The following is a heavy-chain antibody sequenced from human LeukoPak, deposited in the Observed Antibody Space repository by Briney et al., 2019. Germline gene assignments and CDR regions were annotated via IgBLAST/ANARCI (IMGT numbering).Heavy chain of an antibody. Sequence: SETLSLTCTVSGGSISSSSYYWGWIRQPPGKGLEWIGSIYYSVSTYYNPSLKSRVTISVDTSKNQFSLKLSSVTAADTAVYYCARLGYRIRIGDYWGQGTLVTVSS. CDR3: ARLGYRIRIGDY. CDR1: GGSISSSSYY. V-gene: IGHV4-39*01. J-gene: IGHJ4*02. D-gene: IGHD2-15*01. CDR2: IYYSVST.